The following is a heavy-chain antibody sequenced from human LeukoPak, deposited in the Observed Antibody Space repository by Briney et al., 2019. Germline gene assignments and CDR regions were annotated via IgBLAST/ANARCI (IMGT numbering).Heavy chain of an antibody. Sequence: GGSLRLSCAASGFTFSSYAMSWVRQAPGKGLVWVSRINSHGINTSYADSVKGRFTISRDNAKNTLNLQMNSLRAEDTAVYYCARDLGQYYDTSDNWFDPWGQGTLVTVSS. D-gene: IGHD3-22*01. J-gene: IGHJ5*02. V-gene: IGHV3-74*01. CDR1: GFTFSSYA. CDR3: ARDLGQYYDTSDNWFDP. CDR2: INSHGINT.